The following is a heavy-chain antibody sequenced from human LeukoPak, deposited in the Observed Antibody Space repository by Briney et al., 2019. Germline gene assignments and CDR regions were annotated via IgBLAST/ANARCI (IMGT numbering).Heavy chain of an antibody. D-gene: IGHD5-24*01. CDR3: ASDPRDGGQNV. Sequence: GGSLRLSCAASGFTFSHYGMHWVRQAPGKGLEGVAFKQNDGSTTFYADSVKGRFTFSRDKSKNTLYLQMNSLRPEDSAVYYCASDPRDGGQNVWGKGTTVTVSS. CDR1: GFTFSHYG. CDR2: KQNDGSTT. V-gene: IGHV3-30*19. J-gene: IGHJ6*04.